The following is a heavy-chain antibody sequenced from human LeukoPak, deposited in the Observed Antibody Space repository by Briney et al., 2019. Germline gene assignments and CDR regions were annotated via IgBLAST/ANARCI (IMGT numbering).Heavy chain of an antibody. V-gene: IGHV3-30-3*01. CDR3: AREGYYYDSSGYYPFDY. Sequence: GGSLRLSCAASGFTFSSYAMHWGRQAPGKGLEWVAVISYDGSNKYYADSVKGRFTISRDNSKNTLYLQMNSLRAEDTAVYYCAREGYYYDSSGYYPFDYWGQGTLVTVSS. CDR1: GFTFSSYA. CDR2: ISYDGSNK. D-gene: IGHD3-22*01. J-gene: IGHJ4*02.